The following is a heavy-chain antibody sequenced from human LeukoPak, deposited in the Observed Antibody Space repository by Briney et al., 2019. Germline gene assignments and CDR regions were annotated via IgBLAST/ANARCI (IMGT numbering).Heavy chain of an antibody. CDR3: VRHGGSYFIY. V-gene: IGHV4-59*08. Sequence: SETLSLTCTLSGGSISGYYWSWIPETPGEAREWIGYIHSSGNTVYNPSLKSRVTIAVDTSKNQFSLKLSSVTAVDTAIYYCVRHGGSYFIYWGQGTLVTVSS. CDR2: IHSSGNT. J-gene: IGHJ4*02. CDR1: GGSISGYY. D-gene: IGHD1-26*01.